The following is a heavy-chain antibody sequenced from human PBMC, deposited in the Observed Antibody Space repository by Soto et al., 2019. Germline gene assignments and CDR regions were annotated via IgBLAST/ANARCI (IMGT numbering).Heavy chain of an antibody. Sequence: QVQLVQSGAEVKKPGSSVKVSCKASGGTFSSYAISWVRQAPGQGLEWMGGIIPIFGTANYAQKFQGRVTITADESTSTAYSERSSLRSEDTAVYYCARASTDTAMAYYFDYWGQGTLVTVSS. J-gene: IGHJ4*02. CDR2: IIPIFGTA. CDR3: ARASTDTAMAYYFDY. CDR1: GGTFSSYA. D-gene: IGHD5-18*01. V-gene: IGHV1-69*01.